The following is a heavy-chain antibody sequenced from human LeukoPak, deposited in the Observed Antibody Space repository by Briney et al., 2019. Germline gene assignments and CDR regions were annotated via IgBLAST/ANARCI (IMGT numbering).Heavy chain of an antibody. J-gene: IGHJ6*02. V-gene: IGHV3-23*01. Sequence: PGGSLRLSCAASGFTFSDYIMNWVRQAPGKGLEWVSTIFATGDSKFYADSVKGRFTISRDNSKNSLYLQMNSLRAEDTAVYYCARATYDFWSGYPIPYYYYGMDVWGQGTTVTVSS. CDR2: IFATGDSK. CDR1: GFTFSDYI. CDR3: ARATYDFWSGYPIPYYYYGMDV. D-gene: IGHD3-3*01.